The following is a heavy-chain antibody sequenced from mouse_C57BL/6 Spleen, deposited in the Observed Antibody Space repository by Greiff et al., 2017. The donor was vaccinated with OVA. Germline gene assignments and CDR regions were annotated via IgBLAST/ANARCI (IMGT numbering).Heavy chain of an antibody. D-gene: IGHD4-1*01. CDR3: ARSGANWDY. CDR2: IHPNSGSA. J-gene: IGHJ2*01. V-gene: IGHV1-64*01. CDR1: GYTFTSYW. Sequence: QVQLKQPGAELVKPGASVKLSCKASGYTFTSYWMHWVKQRPGQGLEWIGMIHPNSGSANYNEKFKSKATLTVDKSSSTAYMQLSSLTSEDSAVYYCARSGANWDYWGQGTTLTVSS.